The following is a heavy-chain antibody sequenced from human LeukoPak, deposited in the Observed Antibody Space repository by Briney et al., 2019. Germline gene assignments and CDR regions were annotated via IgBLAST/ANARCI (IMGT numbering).Heavy chain of an antibody. CDR2: IYSRGSN. CDR3: AREPTSGREPTSGRPLDY. CDR1: GGSISGYF. V-gene: IGHV4-4*07. J-gene: IGHJ4*02. D-gene: IGHD5-12*01. Sequence: SETLSLTCTVSGGSISGYFWSWIRQPAGKGLEWIRRIYSRGSNNYNPSRKSRVPMSLDPSKNHLSLNLSSVPAADTAVYYCAREPTSGREPTSGRPLDYWGQGTLVTVSS.